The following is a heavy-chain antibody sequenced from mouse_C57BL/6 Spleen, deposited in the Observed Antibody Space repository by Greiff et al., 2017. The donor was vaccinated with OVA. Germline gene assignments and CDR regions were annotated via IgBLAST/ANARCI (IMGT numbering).Heavy chain of an antibody. CDR1: GYTFTSYW. D-gene: IGHD1-1*01. CDR3: SGDYYGSSDDWNFDV. V-gene: IGHV1-55*01. Sequence: VQLQQPGAELVKPGASVKMSCKASGYTFTSYWITWVKQRPGQGLEWIGDIYPGSGSTNYNEKFKSKATLTVDTSSSTAYMQLSSLTSEDSAVYYGSGDYYGSSDDWNFDVWGTGTTVTVSS. J-gene: IGHJ1*03. CDR2: IYPGSGST.